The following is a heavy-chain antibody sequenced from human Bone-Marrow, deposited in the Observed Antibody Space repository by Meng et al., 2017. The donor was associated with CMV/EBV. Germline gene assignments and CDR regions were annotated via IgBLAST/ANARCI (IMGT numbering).Heavy chain of an antibody. D-gene: IGHD1-26*01. CDR3: AKIGSFTYYYYGMDV. CDR1: GFAFSTYA. V-gene: IGHV3-23*03. J-gene: IGHJ6*02. CDR2: VYSGGSAT. Sequence: GASLKISCAASGFAFSTYAMSWVRQAPGKGLEWVSVVYSGGSATYYADSVKGRFTISRDNSNNILFLQMDSLGAEDTAVYYCAKIGSFTYYYYGMDVWGQGTTVTVSS.